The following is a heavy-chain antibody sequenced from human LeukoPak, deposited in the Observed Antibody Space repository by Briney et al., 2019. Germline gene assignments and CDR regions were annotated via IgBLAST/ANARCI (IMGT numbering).Heavy chain of an antibody. CDR1: GFTFSSYS. Sequence: GGSLRLSCAASGFTFSSYSMNWVRQAPGKGLEWVSSISSSSSYIYYADSVKGRFTISRDNAKNSLYLQMNSLRAEDTAVYYCARGQSGDQMDVWGKGTTVTVSS. CDR2: ISSSSSYI. CDR3: ARGQSGDQMDV. V-gene: IGHV3-21*01. D-gene: IGHD3-10*01. J-gene: IGHJ6*04.